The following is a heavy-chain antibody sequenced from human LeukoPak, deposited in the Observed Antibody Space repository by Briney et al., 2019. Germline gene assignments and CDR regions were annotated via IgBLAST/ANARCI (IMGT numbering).Heavy chain of an antibody. CDR1: GYTFTSYG. D-gene: IGHD3-22*01. J-gene: IGHJ4*02. V-gene: IGHV1-18*01. CDR3: ARAPDYYYDSSGPHFDY. CDR2: ISAYNGNT. Sequence: ASVKVSCKASGYTFTSYGISWARQAPGQGLEWMGWISAYNGNTNYAQKLQGRVTMTTDTSTSTAYMELRSLRSDDTAVYYCARAPDYYYDSSGPHFDYWGQGTLVTVSS.